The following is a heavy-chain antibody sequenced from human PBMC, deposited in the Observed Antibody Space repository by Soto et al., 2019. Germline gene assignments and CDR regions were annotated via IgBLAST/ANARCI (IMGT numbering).Heavy chain of an antibody. J-gene: IGHJ4*02. CDR1: GFTFGNYW. Sequence: GGSLRLSCATSGFTFGNYWMHWVRQAPGKGLEWVSRMNSDGSTTNYAESVKGRFTVSRDNARNTLYLQMNSLRAEDTAVYYCATAEVDYWGPGTLVTVSS. CDR3: ATAEVDY. V-gene: IGHV3-74*01. CDR2: MNSDGSTT.